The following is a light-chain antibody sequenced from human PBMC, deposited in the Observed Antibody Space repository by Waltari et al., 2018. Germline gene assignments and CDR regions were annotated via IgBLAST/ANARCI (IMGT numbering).Light chain of an antibody. V-gene: IGLV1-47*01. CDR2: RND. CDR1: SSNIGSSF. CDR3: AAWDDSLTVR. Sequence: QSVLTQPPSASGTPGQRVTISCSGSSSNIGSSFVCWYQHLPGTAPKLLIYRNDQRPSGVPDRVSGSGSGTSASLAISGLRSEDEADYYCAAWDDSLTVRFGGGTKLTVL. J-gene: IGLJ3*02.